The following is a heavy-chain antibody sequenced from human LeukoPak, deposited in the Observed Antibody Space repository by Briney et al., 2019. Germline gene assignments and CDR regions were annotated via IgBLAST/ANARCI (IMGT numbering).Heavy chain of an antibody. V-gene: IGHV4-34*01. CDR3: ARRSIAAHWYFDL. CDR2: INHSGST. J-gene: IGHJ2*01. D-gene: IGHD6-13*01. CDR1: GGSFSGYY. Sequence: SETLSLTCTVSGGSFSGYYWSWIRQPPGKGWKWIGEINHSGSTNYNPSLKSRVTISVDTSKNQFSLKLSSVTAADTAVYYCARRSIAAHWYFDLWGRGTLVTVSS.